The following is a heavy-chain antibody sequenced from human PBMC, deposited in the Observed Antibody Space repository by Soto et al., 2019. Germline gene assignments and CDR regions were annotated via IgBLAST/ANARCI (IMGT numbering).Heavy chain of an antibody. D-gene: IGHD6-19*01. CDR1: GGSISSSSYY. J-gene: IGHJ5*02. Sequence: PSETLSLTCTVSGGSISSSSYYWGWIRQPPGKGLEWIGSIYYSGSTYYNPSLKSRVTISVDTSKNQFSLKLSSVTAADTAVYYCARQAVDCWFDPWGQGTLVTVSS. CDR2: IYYSGST. CDR3: ARQAVDCWFDP. V-gene: IGHV4-39*01.